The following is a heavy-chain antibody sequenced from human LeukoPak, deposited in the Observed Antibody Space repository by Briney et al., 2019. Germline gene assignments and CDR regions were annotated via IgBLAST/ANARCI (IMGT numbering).Heavy chain of an antibody. V-gene: IGHV4-59*08. CDR3: ARLDCIFEGCYNH. CDR2: VSSDGTT. CDR1: GDSVTSSY. Sequence: SETLSLTCSVSGDSVTSSYWNWIRQPPGKGLEWIGYVSSDGTTNYTPSLRSRLIMSVDTAKNDISLILTSVTAADTAIYYCARLDCIFEGCYNHWGRGTLVTVSS. J-gene: IGHJ4*02. D-gene: IGHD2-15*01.